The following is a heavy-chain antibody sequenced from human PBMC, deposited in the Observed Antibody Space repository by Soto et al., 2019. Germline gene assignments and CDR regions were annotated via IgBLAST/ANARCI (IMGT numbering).Heavy chain of an antibody. D-gene: IGHD3-3*01. CDR2: INSDGSST. Sequence: PGGSLRLSCAASGFTFSSYWMHWVRQAPGKGLVWVSRINSDGSSTSYADSVKGRFTISRDNAKNTLYLQMNSLRAEDTAVYYCARDLSREALRFLEWLSPYGMDVWGQGPTVTVSS. CDR1: GFTFSSYW. V-gene: IGHV3-74*01. J-gene: IGHJ6*02. CDR3: ARDLSREALRFLEWLSPYGMDV.